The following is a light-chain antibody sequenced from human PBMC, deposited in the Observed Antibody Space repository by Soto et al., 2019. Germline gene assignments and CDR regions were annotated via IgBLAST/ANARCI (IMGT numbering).Light chain of an antibody. V-gene: IGLV2-14*01. Sequence: QSALTQPASVSGSPGQSITISCTGTSSDVGGYNYVSWYQQHPGQAPKLMIYDVSNRPSWVSNRFSGSKSGNTASLTISGLQAEDEAAYYCSSYTVSSSLVVFGGGTKLTVL. J-gene: IGLJ2*01. CDR2: DVS. CDR3: SSYTVSSSLVV. CDR1: SSDVGGYNY.